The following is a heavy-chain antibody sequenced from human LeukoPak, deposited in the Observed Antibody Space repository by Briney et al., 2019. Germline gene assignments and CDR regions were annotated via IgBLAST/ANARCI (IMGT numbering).Heavy chain of an antibody. Sequence: GGSLRLSCEASGFTFSNYAMSWVRQAPGKGLEWVSAISGSGGSTYYADSVKGRFTISRDNSKNTLYLQMNSLRAEDTAVYYCAKDKEGVPAVLGYWGQGTLVTVSS. V-gene: IGHV3-23*01. D-gene: IGHD2-2*01. J-gene: IGHJ4*02. CDR2: ISGSGGST. CDR1: GFTFSNYA. CDR3: AKDKEGVPAVLGY.